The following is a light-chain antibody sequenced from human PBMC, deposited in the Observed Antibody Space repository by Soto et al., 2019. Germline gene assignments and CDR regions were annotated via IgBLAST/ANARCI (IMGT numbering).Light chain of an antibody. CDR3: QQYGSSPRT. CDR1: QTVGTNF. J-gene: IGKJ1*01. CDR2: GTS. V-gene: IGKV3-20*01. Sequence: EIVLTQSPGTLSLSPGETATLSCRASQTVGTNFLAWYQQKPGQAPRLLMFGTSNRATDIPDRFGGSGSGTDFTLTISRLEPEDFALYYCQQYGSSPRTFGQGTKVDIK.